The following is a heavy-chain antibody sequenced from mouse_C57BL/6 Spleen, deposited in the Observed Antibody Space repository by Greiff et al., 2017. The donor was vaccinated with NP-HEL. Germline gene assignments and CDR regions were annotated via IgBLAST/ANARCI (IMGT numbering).Heavy chain of an antibody. D-gene: IGHD2-4*01. V-gene: IGHV1-55*01. CDR1: GYTFTSYW. CDR3: ARYVYYDYDGAYYFDY. Sequence: QVQLQQPGAELVKPGASVKMSCKASGYTFTSYWITWVKQRPGQGLEWIGDIYPGSGSTNYNEKFKSKATLTVDTSSSTAYMQLSSLTSEDSAVYYCARYVYYDYDGAYYFDYWGQGTTLTVSS. CDR2: IYPGSGST. J-gene: IGHJ2*01.